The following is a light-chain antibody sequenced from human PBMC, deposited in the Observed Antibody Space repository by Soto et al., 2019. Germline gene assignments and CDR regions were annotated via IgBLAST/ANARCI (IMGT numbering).Light chain of an antibody. CDR2: DVS. CDR3: SSYTSSGTYL. CDR1: SSDVGGYNY. V-gene: IGLV2-14*01. Sequence: QSALTQPASVSGSPGQSITISCTGTSSDVGGYNYVSWYQQHPGKAPKLMIYDVSNRPSGVSNRFSGSKSGNTASLTISGPQAEDEADYYCSSYTSSGTYLFGTGTKVTVL. J-gene: IGLJ1*01.